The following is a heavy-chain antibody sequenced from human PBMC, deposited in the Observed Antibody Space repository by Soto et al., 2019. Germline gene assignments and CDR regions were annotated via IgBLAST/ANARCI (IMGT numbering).Heavy chain of an antibody. CDR1: GYTFTGYY. V-gene: IGHV1-2*02. CDR3: AREDGYNNPLDY. CDR2: INPNSGGT. Sequence: ASVKVSCKASGYTFTGYYMHWVRQAPGQGLEWMGWINPNSGGTNYAQKFQGRVTMTRDTSISTAYMELSRLRSDDTAVYYCAREDGYNNPLDYWGQGTLVTVYS. D-gene: IGHD4-4*01. J-gene: IGHJ4*02.